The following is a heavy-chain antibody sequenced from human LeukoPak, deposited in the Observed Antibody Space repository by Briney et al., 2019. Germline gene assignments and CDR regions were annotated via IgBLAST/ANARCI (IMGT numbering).Heavy chain of an antibody. CDR2: ISYDGSNK. V-gene: IGHV3-30-3*01. D-gene: IGHD4-23*01. Sequence: PGGSLRLSCAASGFTFSSYAMHWVRQAPGKGLEWVAVISYDGSNKYYADSVKGRFTISRDNSKNTLYLQMSSLRAEDTAVYYCARDQRSHGGNSGGVDYWGQGTLATVSS. CDR1: GFTFSSYA. J-gene: IGHJ4*02. CDR3: ARDQRSHGGNSGGVDY.